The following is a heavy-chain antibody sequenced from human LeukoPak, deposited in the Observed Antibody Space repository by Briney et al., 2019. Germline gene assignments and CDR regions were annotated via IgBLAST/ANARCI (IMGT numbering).Heavy chain of an antibody. V-gene: IGHV1-18*01. Sequence: ASVKVSCKASGYTFTSYGISWVRQAPGQGLEWMGWISAYNGNTNYAQKLQGRVTMTTDTSTSTAYMELSSLRSEDTAVYYCARDAGYYYYYGMDVWGQGTTVTVSS. J-gene: IGHJ6*02. CDR2: ISAYNGNT. CDR3: ARDAGYYYYYGMDV. CDR1: GYTFTSYG. D-gene: IGHD1-14*01.